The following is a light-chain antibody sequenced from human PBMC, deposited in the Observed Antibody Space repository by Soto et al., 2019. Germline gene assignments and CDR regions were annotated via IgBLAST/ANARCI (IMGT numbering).Light chain of an antibody. J-gene: IGKJ5*01. V-gene: IGKV3-11*01. CDR3: QQRGTT. Sequence: EIVMTQSPATLSVSPGERATLSCRASQRVSRNLAWYQQKPGQAPRLLIYGASNRATGIPARFSGSGSGTDFTLTISSLEPEDFAVYYCQQRGTTFGQGTRLEI. CDR2: GAS. CDR1: QRVSRN.